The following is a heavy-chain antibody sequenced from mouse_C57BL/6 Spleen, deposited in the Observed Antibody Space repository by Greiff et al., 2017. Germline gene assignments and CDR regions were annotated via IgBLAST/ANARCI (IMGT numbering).Heavy chain of an antibody. CDR3: ARWCYDSGYDYFDY. V-gene: IGHV14-3*01. J-gene: IGHJ2*01. D-gene: IGHD1-1*01. Sequence: VQLQQSVAELVRPGASVKLSCTASGFNIKNSYMHWVKQRPEQGLEWIGRIDPANGNTKYDPKFQGKATITADTSSNTAYMQLSSLTSEDPAIYYCARWCYDSGYDYFDYWGQGTTLTVSS. CDR2: IDPANGNT. CDR1: GFNIKNSY.